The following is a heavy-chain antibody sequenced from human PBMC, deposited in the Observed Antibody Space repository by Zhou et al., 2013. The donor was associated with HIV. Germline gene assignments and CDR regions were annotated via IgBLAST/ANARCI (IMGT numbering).Heavy chain of an antibody. Sequence: QVQLVQSGAEVKKPGSSVKVSCKASGGTFSSYAISWVRQAPGQGLEWMGGIIPIFGTANYAQKFQGRVTITTDESTSTAYMELSSLRSEDTAVYYCAREGRRTTVVTASGYYYVHGRLGQRDHGHRLL. D-gene: IGHD4-17*01. CDR2: IIPIFGTA. CDR3: AREGRRTTVVTASGYYYVHGR. CDR1: GGTFSSYA. J-gene: IGHJ6*03. V-gene: IGHV1-69*05.